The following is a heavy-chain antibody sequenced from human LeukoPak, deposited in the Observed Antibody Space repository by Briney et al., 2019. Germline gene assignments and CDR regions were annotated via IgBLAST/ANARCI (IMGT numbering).Heavy chain of an antibody. CDR1: GFTFSNAW. CDR2: IKQDGTEK. CDR3: AKVAHYYYGSESYYFFEH. J-gene: IGHJ4*02. D-gene: IGHD3-10*01. V-gene: IGHV3-7*01. Sequence: GGSLRLSCAASGFTFSNAWMSWVRHPPGKGLEWVANIKQDGTEKYYVDSVKGRFTISRDNAKNSLYLQMNSLRVEDTATYYCAKVAHYYYGSESYYFFEHWGQGTPVTASS.